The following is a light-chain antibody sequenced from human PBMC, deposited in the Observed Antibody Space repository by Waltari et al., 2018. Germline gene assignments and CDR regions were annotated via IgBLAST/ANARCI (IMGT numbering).Light chain of an antibody. CDR3: QQRRNWPLT. J-gene: IGKJ4*01. V-gene: IGKV3-11*01. CDR2: DAS. Sequence: CRASQSVGTYLAWYQQRPGQSPRLLIYDASFRATGIPARFSGSGSETDFTLTISSLQPEDFAVYYCQQRRNWPLTFGGGTRVQI. CDR1: QSVGTY.